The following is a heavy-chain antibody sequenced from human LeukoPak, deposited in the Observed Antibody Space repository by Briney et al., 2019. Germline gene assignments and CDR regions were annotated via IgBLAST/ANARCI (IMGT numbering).Heavy chain of an antibody. Sequence: GASVKVSCKASGYTFTSYGISWVRQAPGQGLEWMGWVSAYNGNTNYAQKLQGRVTMTTDTSTSTAYMELRSLRSDDTAVYYCARSSYGSGSYYIGYWGQGTLVTVSS. J-gene: IGHJ4*02. CDR1: GYTFTSYG. V-gene: IGHV1-18*01. CDR2: VSAYNGNT. D-gene: IGHD3-10*01. CDR3: ARSSYGSGSYYIGY.